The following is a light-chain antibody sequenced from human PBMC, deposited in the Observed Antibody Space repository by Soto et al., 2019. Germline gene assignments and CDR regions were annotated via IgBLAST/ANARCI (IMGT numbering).Light chain of an antibody. CDR3: AAWGDNLNGWV. Sequence: QSVLTQSPSVSAAPGQQVTISCSGSSSNIGNNYVSWYQQLPGTAPKLLIYDNIQRPSGVPDRFSGSKSGTSASLAISGLQSEDEADYYCAAWGDNLNGWVFGGGTKLTVL. CDR1: SSNIGNNY. J-gene: IGLJ3*02. CDR2: DNI. V-gene: IGLV1-44*01.